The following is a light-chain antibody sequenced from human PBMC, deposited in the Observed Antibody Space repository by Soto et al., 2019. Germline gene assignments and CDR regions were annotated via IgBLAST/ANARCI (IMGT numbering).Light chain of an antibody. CDR2: EAS. J-gene: IGKJ5*01. V-gene: IGKV3-11*01. CDR1: QNIIFY. Sequence: TQSPSSLSASVGDRVTITCRASQNIIFYLNWYQQKPGQAPRLLIYEASNRATGIPARFSGSGSGTDFTLTISSLEPEDFAVYYCQQRGEWPPGATFGQGTRLEIK. CDR3: QQRGEWPPGAT.